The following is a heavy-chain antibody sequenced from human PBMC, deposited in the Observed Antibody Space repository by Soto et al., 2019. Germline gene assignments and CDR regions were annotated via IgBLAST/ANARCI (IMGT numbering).Heavy chain of an antibody. J-gene: IGHJ5*02. CDR1: VWSCVGYF. CDR2: INHSGST. CDR3: ARREGKPLGESRVNWLEP. V-gene: IGHV4-34*01. Sequence: PSSTXSLTGSVYVWSCVGYFLILMRHPPGKALEFIGEINHSGSTDFNPSLKSRVNISVDPSRDQFSLRLSSVTAADTAVYYCARREGKPLGESRVNWLEPWGNGTLV. D-gene: IGHD2-21*01.